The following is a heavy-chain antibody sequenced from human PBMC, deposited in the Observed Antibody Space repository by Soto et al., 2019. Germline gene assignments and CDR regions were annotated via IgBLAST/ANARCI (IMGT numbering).Heavy chain of an antibody. CDR1: GGSFSTYF. V-gene: IGHV4-34*01. CDR2: INQSGSS. D-gene: IGHD6-13*01. Sequence: SETLSLTCSVDGGSFSTYFWTWVRQPPGKGLEWIGEINQSGSSSYNPSLESRVSISVDTSKKQFSLKLSSVTAADTAVYYCARERRVVVGYSRSWYDYFASWGQGTLVTVPS. CDR3: ARERRVVVGYSRSWYDYFAS. J-gene: IGHJ4*02.